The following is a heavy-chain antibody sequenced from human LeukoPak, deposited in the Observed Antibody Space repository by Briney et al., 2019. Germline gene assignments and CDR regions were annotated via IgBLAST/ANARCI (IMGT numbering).Heavy chain of an antibody. J-gene: IGHJ3*02. CDR2: INPNSGGT. CDR3: ARSQRRSNDAFDI. Sequence: ASVTVSCKASGYTFTGYYMHWVRQAPGQGLEWMGRINPNSGGTNYAQKFQGRVTMTRDTSISTAYMELSRLRSDDTAVYYCARSQRRSNDAFDIWGQGTMVTVSS. V-gene: IGHV1-2*06. CDR1: GYTFTGYY.